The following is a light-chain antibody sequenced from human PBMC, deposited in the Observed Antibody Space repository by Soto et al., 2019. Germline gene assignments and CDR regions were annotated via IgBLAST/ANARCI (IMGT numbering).Light chain of an antibody. CDR3: QTYYRAPLA. V-gene: IGKV1-27*01. J-gene: IGKJ4*01. Sequence: DVQMTQSPSSLSASVGDRVTITCRAGQGINIYLAWYQQKPGKVPKLLIDAASTLQTGVPSRFRGSGSGTDFTLTISSLQPEDVATYYCQTYYRAPLAFGGGTKVEIK. CDR1: QGINIY. CDR2: AAS.